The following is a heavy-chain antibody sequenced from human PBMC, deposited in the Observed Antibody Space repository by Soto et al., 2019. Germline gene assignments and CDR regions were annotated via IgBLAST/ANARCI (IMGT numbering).Heavy chain of an antibody. CDR2: IYPGDSDT. Sequence: GESLKISCKGSGYSFTSYWIGWVRQMPGKGLEWMGIIYPGDSDTRYSPSFQGQVTMTTDTSTSTAYMELRSLRSDDTAVYYCARGDYDFWSGYYTGIAYYYYMDVWGKGTTVTVSS. CDR1: GYSFTSYW. V-gene: IGHV5-51*01. CDR3: ARGDYDFWSGYYTGIAYYYYMDV. D-gene: IGHD3-3*01. J-gene: IGHJ6*03.